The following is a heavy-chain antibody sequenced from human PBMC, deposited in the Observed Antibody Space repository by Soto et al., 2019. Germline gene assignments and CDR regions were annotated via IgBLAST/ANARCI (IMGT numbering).Heavy chain of an antibody. D-gene: IGHD5-12*01. Sequence: GGSLRLSCAASGFTFSNFWMHWVRQAPGKGPVWVSRINGDGSSTSHADSVKGRLTISRDNAENTLFLQMSGLRAEDTAVYYCARARGNDWYSDYWGQGTLVTVSS. CDR1: GFTFSNFW. V-gene: IGHV3-74*01. J-gene: IGHJ4*02. CDR2: INGDGSST. CDR3: ARARGNDWYSDY.